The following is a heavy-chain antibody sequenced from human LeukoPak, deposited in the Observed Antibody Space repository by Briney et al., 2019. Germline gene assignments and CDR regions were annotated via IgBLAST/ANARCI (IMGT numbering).Heavy chain of an antibody. V-gene: IGHV3-48*01. CDR1: GFTFSSYS. CDR2: ISSSSSTI. Sequence: PGGSLRLSCAASGFTFSSYSMNWVRQAPGKGLEWVSHISSSSSTIYYADSVKGRFTISRDNAKNSLYLQMNSLRAEDTAVYSCAKATSPAVYFDYWGQGTLVTVSS. J-gene: IGHJ4*02. CDR3: AKATSPAVYFDY.